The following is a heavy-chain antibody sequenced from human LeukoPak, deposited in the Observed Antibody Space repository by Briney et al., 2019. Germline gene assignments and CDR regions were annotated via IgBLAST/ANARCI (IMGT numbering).Heavy chain of an antibody. D-gene: IGHD3-22*01. J-gene: IGHJ4*02. CDR3: ARDSSGYDY. CDR1: GGSISSGDFY. CDR2: IYYSGST. V-gene: IGHV4-30-4*01. Sequence: ASETLSLTCTVSGGSISSGDFYWSWIRQPPGKGLKWIGYIYYSGSTYHNPSLKSRVSISVDTSKNQFSLKLSSVTAADTAVYYCARDSSGYDYWGQGTLVTVSS.